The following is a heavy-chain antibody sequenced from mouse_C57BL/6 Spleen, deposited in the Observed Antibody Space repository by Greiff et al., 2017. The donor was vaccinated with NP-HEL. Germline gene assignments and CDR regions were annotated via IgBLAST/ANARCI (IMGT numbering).Heavy chain of an antibody. CDR1: GFSLTSYG. V-gene: IGHV2-6-1*01. Sequence: QVQLKESGPGLVAPSQSLTITCTVSGFSLTSYGVHWVRQPPGKGLEWLVVIWSDGSTTYNSALKSRLSISNDNSKSQVFLKMNSLQTDDTAMYYCARHHDYYWYFDVWGTGTTVTVSS. CDR3: ARHHDYYWYFDV. CDR2: IWSDGST. D-gene: IGHD2-4*01. J-gene: IGHJ1*03.